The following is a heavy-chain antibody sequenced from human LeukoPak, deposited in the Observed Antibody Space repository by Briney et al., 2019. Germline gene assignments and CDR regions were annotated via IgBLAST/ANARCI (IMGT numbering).Heavy chain of an antibody. V-gene: IGHV4-4*07. J-gene: IGHJ3*02. CDR3: AREHYDFWSGIVGGAFDI. Sequence: PSETLSLTCTVSGGSISSYYWSWIRQPARKGLEWIGRIYTSGSTNYNPSLKSRVTMSVDTSKNQFSLKLSSVTAADTAVYYCAREHYDFWSGIVGGAFDIRGQGTMVTVSS. D-gene: IGHD3-3*01. CDR1: GGSISSYY. CDR2: IYTSGST.